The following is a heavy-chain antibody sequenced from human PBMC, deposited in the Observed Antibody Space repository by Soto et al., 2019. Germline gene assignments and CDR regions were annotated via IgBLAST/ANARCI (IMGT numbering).Heavy chain of an antibody. Sequence: ASVKVSCKASGYTFTSYGISWVRQAPGQGLEWMGWINPNNGNTSYAQKFQGRVTMTRNTSISTAYMELSSLRSEDTAVYYCARESIAARLGYYYYMDVWGKGTTVTVSS. CDR1: GYTFTSYG. V-gene: IGHV1-8*02. CDR2: INPNNGNT. J-gene: IGHJ6*03. D-gene: IGHD6-6*01. CDR3: ARESIAARLGYYYYMDV.